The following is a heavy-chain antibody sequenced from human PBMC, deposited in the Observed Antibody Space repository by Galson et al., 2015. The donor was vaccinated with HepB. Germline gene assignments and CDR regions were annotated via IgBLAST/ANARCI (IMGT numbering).Heavy chain of an antibody. CDR2: ISWDGGST. V-gene: IGHV3-43*01. CDR3: AKAEGLTMSQGIFKTGGAFDM. Sequence: SLRLSCAASGFTFDDYTMHWVRLAPGKGLEWVSLISWDGGSTYYAGSVKGRFAISRDNSKKSLNLQMNSLSTEDTALYYCAKAEGLTMSQGIFKTGGAFDMCGLGTMVTVSS. J-gene: IGHJ3*02. CDR1: GFTFDDYT. D-gene: IGHD3-10*01.